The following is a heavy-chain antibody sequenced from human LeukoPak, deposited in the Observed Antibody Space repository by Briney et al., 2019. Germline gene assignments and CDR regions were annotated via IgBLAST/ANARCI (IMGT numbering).Heavy chain of an antibody. D-gene: IGHD3-10*01. CDR3: ARDAPGLAYYYGLDV. Sequence: ASVKVSCKASGYTFTSYGISWVRQAPGQGLEWMGWTNTYNGNTHYAQKLQGRVTMTTDTATSTAYMELRSLRSDDTAAYYCARDAPGLAYYYGLDVWGQGTTVTVSS. V-gene: IGHV1-18*01. J-gene: IGHJ6*02. CDR2: TNTYNGNT. CDR1: GYTFTSYG.